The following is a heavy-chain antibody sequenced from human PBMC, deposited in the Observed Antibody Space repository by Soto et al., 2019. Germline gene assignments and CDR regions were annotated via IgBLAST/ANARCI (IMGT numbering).Heavy chain of an antibody. CDR2: INPSGGST. Sequence: ASVNVSCKASGYTFTSYYMHWVRQAPGQGLEWMGIINPSGGSTSYAQKFQGRVTMTRDTSTSTVYMELSSLRSEDTAVYYCASSDWSGGYYYYGMDVWGQGTTVTVSS. J-gene: IGHJ6*02. V-gene: IGHV1-46*01. CDR1: GYTFTSYY. CDR3: ASSDWSGGYYYYGMDV. D-gene: IGHD3-9*01.